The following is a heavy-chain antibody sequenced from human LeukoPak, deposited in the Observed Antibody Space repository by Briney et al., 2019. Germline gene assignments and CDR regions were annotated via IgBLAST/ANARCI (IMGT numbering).Heavy chain of an antibody. V-gene: IGHV4-59*08. CDR1: GGSISSYY. Sequence: SETLSLTCTVSGGSISSYYWSWIRQPPGKGLERIGYIYYSGSTNYNPSLKSRVTISVDTSKNQFSLKLSSVTAADTAVYYCARHSPDTFDYWGQGTLVTVSS. CDR3: ARHSPDTFDY. CDR2: IYYSGST. D-gene: IGHD5-18*01. J-gene: IGHJ4*02.